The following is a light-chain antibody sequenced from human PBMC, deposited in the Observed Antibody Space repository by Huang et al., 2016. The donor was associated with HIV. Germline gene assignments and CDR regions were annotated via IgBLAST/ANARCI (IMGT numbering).Light chain of an antibody. CDR1: QNISNW. J-gene: IGKJ2*01. CDR3: QHYSSHLYT. V-gene: IGKV1-5*03. Sequence: DIQMTQSPSTLSTSVGDRVNITYRASQNISNWLAWYQLRPGQAPKLLIYRSSTLGTGVPSRFSGSGSVTDFTLSISSLQPDDFASYYCQHYSSHLYTFGQGTKL. CDR2: RSS.